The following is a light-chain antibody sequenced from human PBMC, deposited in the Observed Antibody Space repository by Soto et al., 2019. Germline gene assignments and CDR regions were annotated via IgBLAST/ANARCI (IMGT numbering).Light chain of an antibody. J-gene: IGLJ1*01. CDR1: DIGDYDY. CDR2: EVT. V-gene: IGLV2-14*01. Sequence: QSGLTQPASVSGSPGQSITISCTGSDIGDYDYVSWYQQHPGKVPKLIIYEVTNRPSGVSNRFSGSKSGNTASLTISGLQSDDEADYYCSSFTTISTYVFGTGTKVTVL. CDR3: SSFTTISTYV.